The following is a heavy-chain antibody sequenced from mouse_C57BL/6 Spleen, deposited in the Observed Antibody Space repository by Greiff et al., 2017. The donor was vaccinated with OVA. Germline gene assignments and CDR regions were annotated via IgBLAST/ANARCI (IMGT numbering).Heavy chain of an antibody. CDR2: IDPSDSYT. V-gene: IGHV1-59*01. CDR1: GYTFTSYW. CDR3: AYYSGSSYGWYFDV. Sequence: QVQLQQPGAELVRPGTSVKLSCKASGYTFTSYWMHWVKQRPGQGLEWIGVIDPSDSYTNYNQKFKGKATLTVDTSSSTAYMQLSSLTSEDSAVYDCAYYSGSSYGWYFDVWGTGTTVTVSS. J-gene: IGHJ1*03. D-gene: IGHD1-1*01.